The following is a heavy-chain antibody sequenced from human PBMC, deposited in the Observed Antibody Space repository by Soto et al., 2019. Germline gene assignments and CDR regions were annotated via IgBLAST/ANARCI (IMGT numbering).Heavy chain of an antibody. Sequence: ASVKVSCKASGYTFASYYMHWVRQAPGQGLEWMGIINPRGGSTSYAQKFQGRVTMTRDTSTSTVYMELSSLRSEDTAVYYCASFRVVPAAKGQEDYYYYGMDVWGQGTTVTVSS. V-gene: IGHV1-46*01. CDR3: ASFRVVPAAKGQEDYYYYGMDV. D-gene: IGHD2-2*01. J-gene: IGHJ6*02. CDR2: INPRGGST. CDR1: GYTFASYY.